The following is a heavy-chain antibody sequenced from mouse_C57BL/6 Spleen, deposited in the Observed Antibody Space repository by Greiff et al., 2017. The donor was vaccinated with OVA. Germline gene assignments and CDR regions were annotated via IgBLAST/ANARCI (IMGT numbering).Heavy chain of an antibody. CDR2: INPNNGGT. CDR3: ARDGNYVYFDV. J-gene: IGHJ1*03. Sequence: EVKLQESGPELVKPGASVKMSCKASGYTFTDYNMHWVKQSHGKSLEWIGYINPNNGGTSYNQKFKGKATLTVNKSSSTAYMELRSLTSEDSAVYYCARDGNYVYFDVWGTGTTVTVSS. V-gene: IGHV1-22*01. D-gene: IGHD2-1*01. CDR1: GYTFTDYN.